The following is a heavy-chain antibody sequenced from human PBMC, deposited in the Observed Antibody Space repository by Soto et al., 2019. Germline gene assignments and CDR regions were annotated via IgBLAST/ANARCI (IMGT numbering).Heavy chain of an antibody. D-gene: IGHD4-17*01. V-gene: IGHV3-74*01. CDR3: ARVNDDYGDYAAFDI. J-gene: IGHJ3*02. Sequence: GGSLRLSCAASGFTFSSYWMHWVRQAPGKGLVWVSRINSDGSSTSYADSVKGRFTISRDNAKNTLYLQMNSLRAEDTAVYYCARVNDDYGDYAAFDIWGQGTMVTVSS. CDR2: INSDGSST. CDR1: GFTFSSYW.